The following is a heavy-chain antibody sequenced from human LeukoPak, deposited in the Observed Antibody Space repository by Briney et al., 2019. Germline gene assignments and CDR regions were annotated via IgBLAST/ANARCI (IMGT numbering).Heavy chain of an antibody. J-gene: IGHJ4*02. Sequence: PSETLSLTCTVSGGSISSSSYYWGWIRQPPGKGLEWIGSIYYSGSTYYNPSLKSRVTISVDTSKNQFSLKLSSVTAADTAVYYCARLRGYSGDFPTYYFDYWGQGTLVTVSS. V-gene: IGHV4-39*01. CDR3: ARLRGYSGDFPTYYFDY. D-gene: IGHD1-26*01. CDR1: GGSISSSSYY. CDR2: IYYSGST.